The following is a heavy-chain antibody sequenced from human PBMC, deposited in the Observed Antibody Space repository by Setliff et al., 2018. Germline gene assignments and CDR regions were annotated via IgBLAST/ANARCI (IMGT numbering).Heavy chain of an antibody. CDR1: DDVIRGGHY. CDR3: TKSKWLYDSYYFEP. J-gene: IGHJ4*02. Sequence: PSETLSLTCIVSDDVIRGGHYWGWVRQPPGKGLEWIGDIYQSGSTHHNPSLKSRVTLSVDTAKNQYSVKLTSVTAADTAVYYCTKSKWLYDSYYFEPWGPGKLVTVSS. D-gene: IGHD3-22*01. V-gene: IGHV4-38-2*02. CDR2: IYQSGST.